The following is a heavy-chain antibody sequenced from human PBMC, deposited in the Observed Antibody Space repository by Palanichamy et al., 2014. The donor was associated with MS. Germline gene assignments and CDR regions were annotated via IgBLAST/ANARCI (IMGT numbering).Heavy chain of an antibody. V-gene: IGHV1-69*01. J-gene: IGHJ6*02. Sequence: QVQLVQSGAEVKKPGSSVKVSCKASGGTFSSYAISWVRQAPGQGLEWMGGIIPIFGTANYAQKFQGRVTITADESTSTAYMELSSLRSEDTAVYYCARDRRKTTVTTSPYYYGMDVWGQGTTVTVSS. CDR2: IIPIFGTA. CDR3: ARDRRKTTVTTSPYYYGMDV. CDR1: GGTFSSYA. D-gene: IGHD4-17*01.